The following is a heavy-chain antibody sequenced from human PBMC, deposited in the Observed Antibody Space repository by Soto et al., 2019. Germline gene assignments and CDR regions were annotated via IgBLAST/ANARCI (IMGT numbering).Heavy chain of an antibody. V-gene: IGHV3-74*01. J-gene: IGHJ4*02. D-gene: IGHD3-10*01. Sequence: EVQLVESGGGLVQPGGSLRLSCAASGFIFSGYWMLWVRQAPGKGLVWVSCINSDGSTTSYADSVKGRFTISRDNAKNTMYLQMNSLRAEDTAVYYCARLLGGSGSFIDYWGQGTLVTVSS. CDR1: GFIFSGYW. CDR3: ARLLGGSGSFIDY. CDR2: INSDGSTT.